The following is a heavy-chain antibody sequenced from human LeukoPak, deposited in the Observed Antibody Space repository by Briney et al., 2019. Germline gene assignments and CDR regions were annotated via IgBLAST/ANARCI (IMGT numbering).Heavy chain of an antibody. CDR3: ARSRAFNSGAFDP. CDR1: GASVSSASY. J-gene: IGHJ5*02. CDR2: IYNGVNT. Sequence: SETLSLTCTVSGASVSSASYWTWIRQPPGKGVEWIAHIYNGVNTDYNPSLKSRVTISVDTSKNQFSLRLNSVTAADTAVYYCARSRAFNSGAFDPWGQGSLITVSS. V-gene: IGHV4-61*01. D-gene: IGHD1-26*01.